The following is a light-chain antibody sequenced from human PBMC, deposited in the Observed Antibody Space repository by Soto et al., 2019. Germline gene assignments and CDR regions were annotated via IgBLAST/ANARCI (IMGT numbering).Light chain of an antibody. CDR3: QRYGSSPLT. CDR2: SAS. J-gene: IGKJ4*01. CDR1: QTVPSNY. V-gene: IGKV3-20*01. Sequence: EIVLTQSPGTLSLSPGERATLSCRASQTVPSNYLAWYQQRPGQAPRILVYSASSRATGIPDRFSGSGSGADCTLTISRLEPEDFAVYYCQRYGSSPLTFGGGTKVEIK.